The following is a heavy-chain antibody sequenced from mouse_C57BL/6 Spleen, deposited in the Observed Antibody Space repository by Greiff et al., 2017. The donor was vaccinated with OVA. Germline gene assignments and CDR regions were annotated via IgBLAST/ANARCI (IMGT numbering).Heavy chain of an antibody. D-gene: IGHD4-1*01. CDR2: IDPENGDT. Sequence: EVQLQQSGAELVRPGASVKLSCTASGFTIKDDYMHWVKQRPEQGLEWIGWIDPENGDTEYASKFQGKATITADTSSNTAYLQVSSLTSEDTAVYYCTTGTWGYWGKGTTLTVSA. V-gene: IGHV14-4*01. CDR3: TTGTWGY. J-gene: IGHJ2*01. CDR1: GFTIKDDY.